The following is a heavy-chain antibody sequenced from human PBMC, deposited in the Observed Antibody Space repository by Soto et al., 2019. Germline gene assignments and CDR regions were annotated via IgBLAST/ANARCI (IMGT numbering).Heavy chain of an antibody. V-gene: IGHV1-2*04. CDR2: IIPHSGGT. CDR3: VRGGQSYYDSTAYSEYFHH. CDR1: GYSFTDYY. D-gene: IGHD3-22*01. Sequence: QVQLVQSGTEVKKPGASVKVSCKVSGYSFTDYYLHWVRQAPGQGLEWMGWIIPHSGGTKYAQNFQVWVTLTRDTSISTADMELTRLRSDDTAVYYCVRGGQSYYDSTAYSEYFHHWGQGTLVTVSS. J-gene: IGHJ1*01.